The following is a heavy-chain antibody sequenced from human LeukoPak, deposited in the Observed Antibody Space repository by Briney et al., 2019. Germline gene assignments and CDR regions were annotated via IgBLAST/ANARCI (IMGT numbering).Heavy chain of an antibody. V-gene: IGHV3-21*01. Sequence: PGGSLRLSCAGSGFTFSSYSMNWVGQAPGKGLEWVSSISSSSSYIYYADSVKGRFTISRDNAKNSLYLQMNSLRAEDTAVYYCARDDDDERFSPENPSGSYFYYYYYMDVWGKGTTVTVSS. J-gene: IGHJ6*03. CDR3: ARDDDDERFSPENPSGSYFYYYYYMDV. CDR2: ISSSSSYI. D-gene: IGHD1-26*01. CDR1: GFTFSSYS.